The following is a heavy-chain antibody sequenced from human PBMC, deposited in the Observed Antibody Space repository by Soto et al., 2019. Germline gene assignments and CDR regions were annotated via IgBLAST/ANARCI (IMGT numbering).Heavy chain of an antibody. CDR2: ISYDGTNK. V-gene: IGHV3-30*18. CDR3: AKDLFGGIAAAGRFDD. CDR1: GFTFSSYG. J-gene: IGHJ4*01. D-gene: IGHD6-13*01. Sequence: PGGSLRLSCAASGFTFSSYGMHWVRQAPGKGLEWVVVISYDGTNKYYADSVKGRFTISRDNSNNTLYLQMNSLRAEDTAVYYCAKDLFGGIAAAGRFDDWGQGSLVTVSS.